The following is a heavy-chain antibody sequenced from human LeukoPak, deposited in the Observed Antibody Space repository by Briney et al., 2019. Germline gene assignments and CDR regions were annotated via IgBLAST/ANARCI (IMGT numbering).Heavy chain of an antibody. CDR3: ARGTYYDILTGYYFSSRPFDP. Sequence: SETLSLTCAVYGGSFSGYYWSWIRQPPGKGLEWIGEINHSGSTNYNPPLKSRVTISVDASKNQFSQKLSSVTAADTAVYYCARGTYYDILTGYYFSSRPFDPWGQGTLVTVSS. CDR2: INHSGST. D-gene: IGHD3-9*01. CDR1: GGSFSGYY. V-gene: IGHV4-34*01. J-gene: IGHJ5*02.